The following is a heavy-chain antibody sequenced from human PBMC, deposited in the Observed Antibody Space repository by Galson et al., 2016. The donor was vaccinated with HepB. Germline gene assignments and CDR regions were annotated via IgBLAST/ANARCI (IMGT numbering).Heavy chain of an antibody. CDR2: VYWDDDK. D-gene: IGHD3-3*01. CDR1: GFSLNTSGVG. Sequence: PALVKPTQTLTLTCTFSGFSLNTSGVGVGWIRQPPGEALEWLALVYWDDDKRYTPSLKTRLTITKDTSKNQVVLTMANMGPVDTATYYCAHTDLSMWFDPWGQGTLVTVSS. CDR3: AHTDLSMWFDP. J-gene: IGHJ5*02. V-gene: IGHV2-5*02.